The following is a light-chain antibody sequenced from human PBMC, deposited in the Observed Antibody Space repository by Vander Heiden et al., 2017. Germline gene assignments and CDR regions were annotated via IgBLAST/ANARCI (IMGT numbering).Light chain of an antibody. CDR2: STS. J-gene: IGLJ2*01. CDR3: LLYYGGAQLI. Sequence: QTLVTHEPSLPVSPGGTVTLTCASSTGAVTSGDNPNWFQQKPGQAPRALMYSTSNKYSWTPARFSGALLGGKAALTLSGVQPEDEAEYYCLLYYGGAQLIFGGGTKLTVL. CDR1: TGAVTSGDN. V-gene: IGLV7-43*01.